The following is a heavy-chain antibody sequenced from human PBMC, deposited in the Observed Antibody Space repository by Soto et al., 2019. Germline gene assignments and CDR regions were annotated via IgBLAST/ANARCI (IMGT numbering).Heavy chain of an antibody. D-gene: IGHD3-22*01. J-gene: IGHJ4*02. CDR2: LHYRGCT. CDR3: ARGVDYYATSGYFSFDS. V-gene: IGHV4-59*01. Sequence: SETISLTCNLSGGSFHNFYWLWVRWPPGKGLEWVGHLHYRGCTNYSPSLNSRCTISLYWSMSHLSLTLRSVSAPDSAMYLRARGVDYYATSGYFSFDSWGQGIPVTVSS. CDR1: GGSFHNFY.